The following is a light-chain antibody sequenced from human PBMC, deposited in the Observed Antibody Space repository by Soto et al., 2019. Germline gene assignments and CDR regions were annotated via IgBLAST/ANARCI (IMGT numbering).Light chain of an antibody. CDR1: QDISNF. Sequence: DIQMTQSPSSLSASVGDRVTITCQASQDISNFLNWYQQKPGRAPKVLIYGASRLETGVPSRFSGSRSGTDFTFTISSLQPEDIATYYCQQYDNLPYTFGQGTKLEIK. J-gene: IGKJ2*01. CDR3: QQYDNLPYT. CDR2: GAS. V-gene: IGKV1-33*01.